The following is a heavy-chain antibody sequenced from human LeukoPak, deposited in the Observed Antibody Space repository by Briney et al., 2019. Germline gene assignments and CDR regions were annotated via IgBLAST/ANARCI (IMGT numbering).Heavy chain of an antibody. D-gene: IGHD6-19*01. Sequence: GGSLRLSCAASGFTVSSNYMSWVRQAPGKGLEWVSVIYSGGSTYYADSVKGRSTISRDNSKNTLYLQMNSLRAEDTAVYYCARNPSGCLDYWGQGTLVTVSS. V-gene: IGHV3-66*01. CDR2: IYSGGST. CDR3: ARNPSGCLDY. CDR1: GFTVSSNY. J-gene: IGHJ4*02.